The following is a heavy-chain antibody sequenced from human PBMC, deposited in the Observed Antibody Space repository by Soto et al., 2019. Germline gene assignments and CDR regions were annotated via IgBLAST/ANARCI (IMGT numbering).Heavy chain of an antibody. CDR3: TRYTGGDWLDP. CDR1: GFTFSSAW. CDR2: VKSKADGWTT. J-gene: IGHJ5*02. Sequence: GGSLRLSCAASGFTFSSAWMSWVRQTPGKGLEWVGRVKSKADGWTTDYAAPVKGRFTISRDDSKNTLYLQMNSLKTEDTAAYYCTRYTGGDWLDPWGQGTLVTVSS. V-gene: IGHV3-15*01. D-gene: IGHD1-20*01.